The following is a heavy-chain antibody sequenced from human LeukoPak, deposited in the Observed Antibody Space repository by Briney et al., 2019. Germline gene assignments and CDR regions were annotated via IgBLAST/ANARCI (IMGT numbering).Heavy chain of an antibody. J-gene: IGHJ3*02. V-gene: IGHV4-38-2*02. CDR1: GYSISSGYY. D-gene: IGHD1-26*01. CDR3: AKGGSI. Sequence: SETLSLTCTVSGYSISSGYYWGWIRQPPGKRLEWVGSIHSSGNTYYNPTLKSRVTISVDTSKNQFSLNLSSVTAADTAVYYCAKGGSIWGQGTMVTVSS. CDR2: IHSSGNT.